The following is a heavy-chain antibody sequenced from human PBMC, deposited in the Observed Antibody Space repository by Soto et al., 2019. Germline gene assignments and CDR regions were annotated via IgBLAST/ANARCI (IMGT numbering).Heavy chain of an antibody. V-gene: IGHV3-30*03. Sequence: QVYLVESGGGVVQPGRSLRLSCAASGFTFNNYNMHWVRQAPGKGLEWVARISYDGSNKNYPDSVKGRFIISRDNSENTLYLQMNSLRLEDTAVYYCARDTSDILGFVYWGQGSLVTVSS. CDR2: ISYDGSNK. D-gene: IGHD3-9*01. CDR1: GFTFNNYN. CDR3: ARDTSDILGFVY. J-gene: IGHJ4*02.